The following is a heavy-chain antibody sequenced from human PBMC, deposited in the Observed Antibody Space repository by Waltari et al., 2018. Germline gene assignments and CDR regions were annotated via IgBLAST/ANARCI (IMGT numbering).Heavy chain of an antibody. CDR1: GGSISSGSYY. Sequence: QVQLQESGPGLVKPSQTLSLTCTVSGGSISSGSYYWSWIRQPAGKGLEGIGYIYTSGSTNYNPSLKSRVTISVDTSKNQFSLKLSSVTAADTAVYYCAREREEEGFDPWGQGTLVTVSS. CDR2: IYTSGST. V-gene: IGHV4-61*09. J-gene: IGHJ5*02. CDR3: AREREEEGFDP. D-gene: IGHD1-26*01.